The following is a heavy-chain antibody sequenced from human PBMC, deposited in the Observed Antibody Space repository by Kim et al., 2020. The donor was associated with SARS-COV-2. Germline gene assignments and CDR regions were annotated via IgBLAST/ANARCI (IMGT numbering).Heavy chain of an antibody. J-gene: IGHJ3*02. CDR2: ISGSGDST. V-gene: IGHV3-23*01. CDR1: GFTFSSYA. D-gene: IGHD5-12*01. Sequence: GGSLRLSCAASGFTFSSYAMSWVRQAPGKGLEWVSVISGSGDSTYYADSVKGRFTISRDNSKNTLYLQMNSLRAEDTAVYYCAKGNGYFLHYAFDIWGQGTMVTVSS. CDR3: AKGNGYFLHYAFDI.